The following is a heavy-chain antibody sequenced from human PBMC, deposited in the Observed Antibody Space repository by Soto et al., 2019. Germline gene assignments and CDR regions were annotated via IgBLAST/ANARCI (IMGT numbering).Heavy chain of an antibody. V-gene: IGHV3-49*03. J-gene: IGHJ4*02. D-gene: IGHD3-9*01. CDR3: SRVRYDILTGYYLLDY. CDR1: GFTFGDYA. CDR2: IRTKAYGETT. Sequence: GGSLRLSCTASGFTFGDYAMSWFRQAPGKGLEWVGFIRTKAYGETTEYAASVNGRFTISRDDSKSIAFLQMNSLSTEDTAVYSCSRVRYDILTGYYLLDYWGQGTQVTVSS.